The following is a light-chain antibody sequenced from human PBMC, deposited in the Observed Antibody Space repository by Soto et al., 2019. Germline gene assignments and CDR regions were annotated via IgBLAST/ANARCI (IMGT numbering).Light chain of an antibody. CDR3: QQYDNLRLT. CDR2: GAS. V-gene: IGKV3-20*01. Sequence: EVVLTQSPDTLSLSPGGTATLSCRASQSLRPTYVAWYQQRPGQAPRLLIYGASFRATGIPARFSGRGSGTDFTLSISSLQPEDIATYYCQQYDNLRLTFGGGTKVDIK. J-gene: IGKJ4*01. CDR1: QSLRPTY.